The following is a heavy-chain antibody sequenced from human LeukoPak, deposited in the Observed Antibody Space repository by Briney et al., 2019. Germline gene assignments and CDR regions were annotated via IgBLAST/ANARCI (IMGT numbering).Heavy chain of an antibody. Sequence: GGSLRLSCAASGFTFSDYYMSWIRQAPGKGLEWVSYISSSGSTIYYADSVKGRFTISRDNAKNSLYLQMNSLRAEDTPVYYCARAEVIGATNYWGQGTLVTVSS. CDR1: GFTFSDYY. J-gene: IGHJ4*02. CDR2: ISSSGSTI. CDR3: ARAEVIGATNY. D-gene: IGHD1-26*01. V-gene: IGHV3-11*01.